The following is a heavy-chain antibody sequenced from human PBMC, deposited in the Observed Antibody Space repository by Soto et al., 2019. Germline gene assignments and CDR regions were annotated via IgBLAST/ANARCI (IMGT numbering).Heavy chain of an antibody. D-gene: IGHD4-17*01. CDR2: ISWNSGSI. CDR3: AKDMAPYYGDYSNYYFDY. Sequence: SLRLSCAASGFTFDDYAMHWVRQAPGKGLEWVSGISWNSGSIGYADSVKGRFTISRDNAKNSLYLQMNSLRAEDTALYYCAKDMAPYYGDYSNYYFDYWGQGTLVTVSS. J-gene: IGHJ4*02. CDR1: GFTFDDYA. V-gene: IGHV3-9*01.